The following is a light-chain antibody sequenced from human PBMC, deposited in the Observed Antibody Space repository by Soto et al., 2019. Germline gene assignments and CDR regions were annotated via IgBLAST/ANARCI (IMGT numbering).Light chain of an antibody. CDR2: DAS. Sequence: DIQMTQSPSTLSASVGDRVTITCRASQTISTSLAWYQQKPGKAPKFLIFDASSLESGVPSRFSGSGSETEFTLTSSNLQPDDFATYYCQQDYSYFSFGQGTKVEVQ. J-gene: IGKJ1*01. CDR1: QTISTS. V-gene: IGKV1-5*01. CDR3: QQDYSYFS.